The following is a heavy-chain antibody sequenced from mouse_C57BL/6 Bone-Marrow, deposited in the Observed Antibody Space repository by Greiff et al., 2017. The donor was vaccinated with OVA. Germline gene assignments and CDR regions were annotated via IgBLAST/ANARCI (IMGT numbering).Heavy chain of an antibody. J-gene: IGHJ4*01. D-gene: IGHD2-5*01. CDR1: GYTFTSYW. CDR3: AREGDSNYVDYDAMDY. Sequence: VKLQQPGAELVKPGASVKMSCKASGYTFTSYWITWVKQRPGQGLEWIGDIYPGSGSTNYNEKFKSKATLTVDTSSSTAYMQLSSLTSEDSAVYYCAREGDSNYVDYDAMDYWGQGTSVTVSS. V-gene: IGHV1-55*01. CDR2: IYPGSGST.